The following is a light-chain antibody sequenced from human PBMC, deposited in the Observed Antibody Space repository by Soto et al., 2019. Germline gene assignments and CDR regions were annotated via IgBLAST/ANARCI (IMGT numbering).Light chain of an antibody. V-gene: IGKV3-20*01. Sequence: EIVLTQSPGTLSLSPGGRATLSCRASQSVSSSYLAWYQQRPGQAPRLLIYGASSRATGIPDRFSGSGSGTDFTLTISRLEPEDFAVYYCQQYGSSLGVTFGGGTKVDIK. CDR1: QSVSSSY. CDR3: QQYGSSLGVT. CDR2: GAS. J-gene: IGKJ4*01.